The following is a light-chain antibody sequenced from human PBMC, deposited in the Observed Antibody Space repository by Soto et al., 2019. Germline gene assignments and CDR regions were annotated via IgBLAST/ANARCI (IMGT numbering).Light chain of an antibody. CDR1: SSDFGGYNY. Sequence: QSALTQPRSVSGSPGQSVTISCTGTSSDFGGYNYVSWYQHHPGKAPKLMIYDVSERPSGVPDRFSGSKSGITASLTISGLQAEDEADYYCCSYAGYSTSAVFGGGTKLTVL. J-gene: IGLJ2*01. CDR3: CSYAGYSTSAV. V-gene: IGLV2-11*01. CDR2: DVS.